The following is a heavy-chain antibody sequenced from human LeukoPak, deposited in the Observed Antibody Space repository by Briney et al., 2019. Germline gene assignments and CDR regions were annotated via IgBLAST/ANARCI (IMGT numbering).Heavy chain of an antibody. V-gene: IGHV3-7*01. J-gene: IGHJ4*02. CDR1: GFTFSSYW. Sequence: PGGSLRLSCAASGFTFSSYWMHWVRQAPGKGLEWVANIKQDGSEKYYVESVKGRFTISRDNAKNSLYLQMNSLRAEDTAVYYCARDVSWFGELSFDYWGQGTLVTVSS. CDR3: ARDVSWFGELSFDY. CDR2: IKQDGSEK. D-gene: IGHD3-10*01.